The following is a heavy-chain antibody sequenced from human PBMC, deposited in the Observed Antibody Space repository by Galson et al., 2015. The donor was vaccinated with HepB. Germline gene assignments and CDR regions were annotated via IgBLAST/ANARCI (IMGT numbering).Heavy chain of an antibody. Sequence: SVKVSCKASGGTFSSYAINWVRQAPGQGLEWMGGIIPIFGRANYAQKFQGRVTITADGSTSTAYMELSSLRSEDTAVYYCARFNPTYCGGDCYSIVMGAFDIWGQGTMVTVSS. CDR2: IIPIFGRA. CDR3: ARFNPTYCGGDCYSIVMGAFDI. V-gene: IGHV1-69*13. CDR1: GGTFSSYA. J-gene: IGHJ3*02. D-gene: IGHD2-21*02.